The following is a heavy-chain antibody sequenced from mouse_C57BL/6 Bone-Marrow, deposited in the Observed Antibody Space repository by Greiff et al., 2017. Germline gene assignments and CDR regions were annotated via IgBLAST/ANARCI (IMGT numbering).Heavy chain of an antibody. CDR3: AREGARTNWYCDV. V-gene: IGHV1-26*01. J-gene: IGHJ1*03. CDR1: GYTFTDYY. Sequence: VQLQQSGPELVKPGASVKISCKASGYTFTDYYMNWVKQSHGKSLEWIGDINPNNGGTSYNQKFKGKATLTVDKSSSTAYMELRSLTSEDSAVYYCAREGARTNWYCDVWGTGTTVNVST. D-gene: IGHD3-1*01. CDR2: INPNNGGT.